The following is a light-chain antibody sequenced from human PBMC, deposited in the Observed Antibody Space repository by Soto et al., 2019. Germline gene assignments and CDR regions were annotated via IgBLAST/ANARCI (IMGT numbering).Light chain of an antibody. CDR2: KAS. V-gene: IGKV1-5*03. Sequence: DIQMTQSPSTLSGSVGDRVTITCRASQTISSWLAWYQQKPGKAPKLLIYKASTLKRGVPSRFSGSRSGTEFTLTISSLQPDDFATYYCQHYNSYPEAFGQGTKVELK. CDR3: QHYNSYPEA. CDR1: QTISSW. J-gene: IGKJ1*01.